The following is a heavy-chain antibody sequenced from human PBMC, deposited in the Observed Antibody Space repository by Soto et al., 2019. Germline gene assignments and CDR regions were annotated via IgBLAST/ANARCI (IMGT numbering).Heavy chain of an antibody. D-gene: IGHD3-16*01. J-gene: IGHJ4*02. CDR1: GLTFSSYA. CDR2: ISGSGGST. CDR3: AKDSVVLMITFGGRNKRFDY. Sequence: GGSLRLSCAASGLTFSSYAMSWVRQAPGKGLEWVSAISGSGGSTYYADSVKGRFTISRDNSKNTLYLQMNSLRAEDTAVYYCAKDSVVLMITFGGRNKRFDYWGQGTLVTVSS. V-gene: IGHV3-23*01.